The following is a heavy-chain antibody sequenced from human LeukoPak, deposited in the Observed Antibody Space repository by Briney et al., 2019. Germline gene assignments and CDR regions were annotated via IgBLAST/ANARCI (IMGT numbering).Heavy chain of an antibody. D-gene: IGHD1-26*01. CDR2: IYSSGST. CDR3: ARGLYSGSYGGGY. Sequence: SETLSLTCTVSGGSISNYYWSWIRRPAGKGLEWIGRIYSSGSTTYNPSLESRVTMSVDTSKNQFSLKLTSVTAADTAVYFCARGLYSGSYGGGYWGQGTLVTVSS. V-gene: IGHV4-4*07. CDR1: GGSISNYY. J-gene: IGHJ4*02.